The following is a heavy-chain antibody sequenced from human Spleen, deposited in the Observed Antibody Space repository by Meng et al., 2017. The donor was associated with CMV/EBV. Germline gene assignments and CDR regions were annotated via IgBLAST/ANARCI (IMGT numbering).Heavy chain of an antibody. V-gene: IGHV1-2*02. D-gene: IGHD3-16*02. CDR2: LNPNSGAT. CDR1: GYTFTNYS. CDR3: ARLSFFDSPGLDY. Sequence: KPSGYTFTNYSVHWVRQAPGQGLEWMGWLNPNSGATNSLQKFQGRFTMTSDSSITTAYMELSSLRSDDTAVYYCARLSFFDSPGLDYWGQGTLVTVSS. J-gene: IGHJ4*02.